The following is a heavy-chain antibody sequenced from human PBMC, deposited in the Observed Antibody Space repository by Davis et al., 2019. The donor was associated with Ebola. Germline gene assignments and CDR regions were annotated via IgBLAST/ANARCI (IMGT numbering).Heavy chain of an antibody. J-gene: IGHJ6*02. D-gene: IGHD3-16*01. CDR3: ARDRGMNLDV. CDR2: LNSDGSTT. CDR1: GSTVSSNY. V-gene: IGHV3-74*01. Sequence: HTGGSLRLSCAASGSTVSSNYMSWVRKAPGKGMVWISILNSDGSTTRYADSVKGRFTISRDNAKNTMYLQMNSRRAEDTAVYSCARDRGMNLDVWGQGTAVTVSS.